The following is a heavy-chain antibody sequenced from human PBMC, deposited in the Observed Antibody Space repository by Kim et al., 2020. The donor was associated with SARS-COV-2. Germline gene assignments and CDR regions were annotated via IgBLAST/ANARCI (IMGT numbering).Heavy chain of an antibody. D-gene: IGHD3-3*01. CDR3: ARANRTVFGAVEYMDV. V-gene: IGHV4-31*03. CDR1: GGSISSGGYY. J-gene: IGHJ6*02. CDR2: IYYSGST. Sequence: SETLSLTCTVSGGSISSGGYYWSWIRQHPGKGLEWIGYIYYSGSTYYNPSLKSRVTISVDTSKNQFSLKLSSVTAADTAVYYCARANRTVFGAVEYMDVWGQGTTVTVSS.